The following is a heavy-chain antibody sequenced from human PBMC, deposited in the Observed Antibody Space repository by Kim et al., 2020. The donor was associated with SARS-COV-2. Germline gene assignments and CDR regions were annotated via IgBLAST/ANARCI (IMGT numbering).Heavy chain of an antibody. CDR2: IYYSGSF. D-gene: IGHD3-10*01. J-gene: IGHJ3*02. V-gene: IGHV4-39*01. CDR3: ARNITMIRGVRFGAFDI. Sequence: SETLSLTCTVSGGSISSSSYYWGWIRQPPGKGLEWIGNIYYSGSFYYNPSLKSRITIAVDTSKNQFSLKLSSVTAADTAVYYCARNITMIRGVRFGAFDIWCQGTMVTVSS. CDR1: GGSISSSSYY.